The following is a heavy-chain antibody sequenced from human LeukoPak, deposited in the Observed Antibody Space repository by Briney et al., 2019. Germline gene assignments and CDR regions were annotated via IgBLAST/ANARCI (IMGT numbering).Heavy chain of an antibody. Sequence: SQTLSLTCTVSGGSISSGSYYWSWIRQPAGKGLEWIGRIYTSGSTNYNPSLKSRVTISVDTSKNQFSLKLGSVTAADTAVYYCARDTAAGMGPYYFDYWGQGTLVTVSS. CDR3: ARDTAAGMGPYYFDY. V-gene: IGHV4-61*02. D-gene: IGHD6-13*01. CDR2: IYTSGST. J-gene: IGHJ4*02. CDR1: GGSISSGSYY.